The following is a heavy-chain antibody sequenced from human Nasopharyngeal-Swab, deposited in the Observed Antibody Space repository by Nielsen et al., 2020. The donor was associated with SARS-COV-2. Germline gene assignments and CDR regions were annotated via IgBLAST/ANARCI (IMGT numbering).Heavy chain of an antibody. CDR3: ARGDILTPYYFDY. CDR2: IKQDGSEK. J-gene: IGHJ4*02. V-gene: IGHV3-7*04. Sequence: GESLKISCAASGFTFSSYWMSWVRQAPGKGLEWVANIKQDGSEKYYVDSVKGRFTISRDSAKNSLYLQMNSLRAEDTAVYYCARGDILTPYYFDYWGQGTLVTVSS. CDR1: GFTFSSYW. D-gene: IGHD3-9*01.